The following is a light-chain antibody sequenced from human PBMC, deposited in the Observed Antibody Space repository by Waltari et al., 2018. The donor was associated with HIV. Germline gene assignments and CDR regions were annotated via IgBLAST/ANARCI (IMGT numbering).Light chain of an antibody. CDR1: QSVLYSSNNKNY. Sequence: DIVMTQSPDSLAVYLCARATLNCKSSQSVLYSSNNKNYLAWYQQKPGQPPKLLIYWASTRESGVPDRFSGSGSATDFTLTISSLQAEDVAVYYCQQYSITPVTFGQGTKLEIK. CDR3: QQYSITPVT. J-gene: IGKJ2*01. CDR2: WAS. V-gene: IGKV4-1*01.